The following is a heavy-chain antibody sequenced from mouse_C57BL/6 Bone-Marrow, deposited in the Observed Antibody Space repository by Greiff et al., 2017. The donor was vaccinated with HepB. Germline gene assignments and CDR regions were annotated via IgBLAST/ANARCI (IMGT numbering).Heavy chain of an antibody. CDR2: IYPGDGDT. Sequence: VQLQQSGPELVKPGASVKISCKASGYAFSSSWMNWVKQRPGKGLEWIGRIYPGDGDTNYNGKFKGKATLTADKSSSTAYMQLSSRTSEDSAVYFCGDYGFAYWGQGTLVTVSA. CDR3: GDYGFAY. D-gene: IGHD1-1*01. CDR1: GYAFSSSW. V-gene: IGHV1-82*01. J-gene: IGHJ3*01.